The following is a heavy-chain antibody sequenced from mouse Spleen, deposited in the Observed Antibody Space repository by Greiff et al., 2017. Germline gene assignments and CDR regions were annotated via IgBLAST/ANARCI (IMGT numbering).Heavy chain of an antibody. J-gene: IGHJ3*01. Sequence: EVQGVESGGGLVKPGGSLKLSCAASGFTFSDYGMHWVRQAPEKGLEWVAYISSGSSTIYYADTVKGRFTISRDNAKNTLFLQMTSLRSEDTAMYYCATYGSSPAWFAYWGQGTLVTVSA. CDR3: ATYGSSPAWFAY. CDR2: ISSGSSTI. CDR1: GFTFSDYG. D-gene: IGHD1-1*01. V-gene: IGHV5-17*01.